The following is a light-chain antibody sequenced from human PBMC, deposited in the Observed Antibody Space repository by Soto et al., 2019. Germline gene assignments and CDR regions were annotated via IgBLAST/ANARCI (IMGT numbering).Light chain of an antibody. J-gene: IGKJ4*01. CDR2: TAS. CDR1: QGISRW. V-gene: IGKV1-12*01. Sequence: DIQMTQSPSSVSASVGDRVTITCRASQGISRWLAWYQQIPGKAPKLLIYTASNLHSGVPSRFSGSGSGTEFSLTITSLQPEDFATYYCQQANSFPLTFGGATMVEIK. CDR3: QQANSFPLT.